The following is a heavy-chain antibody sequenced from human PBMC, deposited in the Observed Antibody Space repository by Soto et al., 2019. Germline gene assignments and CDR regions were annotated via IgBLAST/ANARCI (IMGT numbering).Heavy chain of an antibody. J-gene: IGHJ5*02. CDR1: GFTFSDYW. Sequence: GGSLRLSCASSGFTFSDYWMNWVRQAPGKGLVWVSRIDSDGSSTSYADSVKGRFTISRDNAKNTLYLQMNSLRAEDTAVYYCAKSNWFDPWGQGTLVTSPQ. CDR2: IDSDGSST. V-gene: IGHV3-74*01. CDR3: AKSNWFDP.